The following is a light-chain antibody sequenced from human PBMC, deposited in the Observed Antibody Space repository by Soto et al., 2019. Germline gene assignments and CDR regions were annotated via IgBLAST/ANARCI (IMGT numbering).Light chain of an antibody. V-gene: IGKV3D-15*01. CDR3: QQYNNWPRT. CDR2: GAS. Sequence: MSQSPSSLSGSTGDRVTLSWRASQSVSSNLAWYQQKPGQAPRLLIYGASTRATGIPARFSGSGSGTEFTLTISSLQSEDFAVYYCQQYNNWPRTFGQGTKVAIK. J-gene: IGKJ1*01. CDR1: QSVSSN.